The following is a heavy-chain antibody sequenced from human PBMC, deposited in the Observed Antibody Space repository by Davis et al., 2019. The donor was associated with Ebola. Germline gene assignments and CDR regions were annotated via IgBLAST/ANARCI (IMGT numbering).Heavy chain of an antibody. D-gene: IGHD6-13*01. J-gene: IGHJ1*01. CDR1: GGSISSGGYY. CDR2: IPYGGST. Sequence: SETLSLTCTVSGGSISSGGYYWSWIRQHPGKGLEWIGSIPYGGSTYYNPSLKSRVTMSIDASQNQFSLKLTSVTAADTAVYYCARRIGAAGPRNEYFDRWGQGTLLTVSS. CDR3: ARRIGAAGPRNEYFDR. V-gene: IGHV4-39*01.